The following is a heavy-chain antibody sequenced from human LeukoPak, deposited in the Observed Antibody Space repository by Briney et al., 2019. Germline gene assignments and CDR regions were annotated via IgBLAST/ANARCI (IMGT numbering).Heavy chain of an antibody. J-gene: IGHJ4*02. Sequence: GGSLRLSCAASGFTFSSYGMHWVRQAPGKGLEWVAFMRHDDSHKYYADSVKGRFTISRDNSKNTLSLQMTSLRPEDTAVYYCAKGPYDNSGHYYPLDYWGQGTLVTVSS. CDR1: GFTFSSYG. CDR2: MRHDDSHK. V-gene: IGHV3-30*02. CDR3: AKGPYDNSGHYYPLDY. D-gene: IGHD3-22*01.